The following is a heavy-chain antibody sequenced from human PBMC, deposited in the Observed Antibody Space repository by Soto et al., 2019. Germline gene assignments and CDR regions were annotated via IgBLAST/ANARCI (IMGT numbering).Heavy chain of an antibody. CDR1: GGSISSGDYY. CDR2: IYYSGST. Sequence: SETLSLTCTVSGGSISSGDYYWSWIRQPPGKGLEWIGYIYYSGSTYYNPSLKSRVTISVDTSKNQFSLKLSSVTAADTAVYYCATIELGSNRHDYWGQGTLVTVSS. J-gene: IGHJ4*02. D-gene: IGHD1-7*01. V-gene: IGHV4-30-4*01. CDR3: ATIELGSNRHDY.